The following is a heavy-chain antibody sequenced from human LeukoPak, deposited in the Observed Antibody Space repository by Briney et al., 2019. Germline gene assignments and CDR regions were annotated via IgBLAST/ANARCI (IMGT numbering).Heavy chain of an antibody. CDR3: ARGYLSGGSVDY. Sequence: SVKVSCKASGYTFPSYDIHWVRQATGQGREWMGWMNPNSGNTRYAQKFQGRVTMTRNTSISTAYMELSSLRSEDAAVYYCARGYLSGGSVDYWGQGTLVTVSS. D-gene: IGHD3-10*01. CDR2: MNPNSGNT. J-gene: IGHJ4*02. CDR1: GYTFPSYD. V-gene: IGHV1-8*01.